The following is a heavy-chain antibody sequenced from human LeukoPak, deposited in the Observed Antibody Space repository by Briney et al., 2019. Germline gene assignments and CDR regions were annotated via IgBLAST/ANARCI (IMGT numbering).Heavy chain of an antibody. V-gene: IGHV1-2*04. CDR3: ARDSGYDLYYYYGMDV. J-gene: IGHJ6*02. Sequence: ASVKVSCKASGYTFTGYYMHWVRQAPGQGLEWMGWINPNSGGTNYAQKFQGWVTMTRDTSISTAYMELSRLRSDDTAVYYCARDSGYDLYYYYGMDVWGQGTTVTVSS. CDR1: GYTFTGYY. CDR2: INPNSGGT. D-gene: IGHD5-12*01.